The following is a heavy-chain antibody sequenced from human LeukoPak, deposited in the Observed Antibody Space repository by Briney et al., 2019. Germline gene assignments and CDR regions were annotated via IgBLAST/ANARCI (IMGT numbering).Heavy chain of an antibody. CDR3: ARAVRWGLLGYFDY. CDR2: IYYSGST. J-gene: IGHJ4*02. CDR1: GGSISSYY. D-gene: IGHD1-26*01. Sequence: PSETLSLTCTVSGGSISSYYWSWIRQPPGKGLEWIGYIYYSGSTNYNPSLKSRVTISVDTSKNQFSLKLSSVTAADTAVYYCARAVRWGLLGYFDYWGQGTLVTVSS. V-gene: IGHV4-59*01.